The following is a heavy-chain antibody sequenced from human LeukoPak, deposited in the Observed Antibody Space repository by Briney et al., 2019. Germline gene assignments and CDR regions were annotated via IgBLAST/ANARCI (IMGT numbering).Heavy chain of an antibody. Sequence: PGGSLRLPCAASGFTFSDYYMSWIRQAPGKGLEWVSYISSSGSTIYYADSVKGRFTISRDNAKNSLYLPLNSLRAEHTAVYYCARGAATGGGLFDWLREYYFDYWGQGTLVTVSS. V-gene: IGHV3-11*01. CDR2: ISSSGSTI. D-gene: IGHD3-9*01. CDR1: GFTFSDYY. CDR3: ARGAATGGGLFDWLREYYFDY. J-gene: IGHJ4*02.